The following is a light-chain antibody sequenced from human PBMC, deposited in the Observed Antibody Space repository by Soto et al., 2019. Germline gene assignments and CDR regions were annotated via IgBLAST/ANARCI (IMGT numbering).Light chain of an antibody. CDR2: GDN. CDR3: QSYDISLHNYV. CDR1: TSNIGAPYD. Sequence: QAVVTQPPSVSGAPGQRVSISCTESTSNIGAPYDVHWYQHLPGTAPKLLIYGDNNRPSGVPDRFSGSKSGTSASLAITRLQAEDEADYYCQSYDISLHNYVFGTGTKLTVL. V-gene: IGLV1-40*01. J-gene: IGLJ1*01.